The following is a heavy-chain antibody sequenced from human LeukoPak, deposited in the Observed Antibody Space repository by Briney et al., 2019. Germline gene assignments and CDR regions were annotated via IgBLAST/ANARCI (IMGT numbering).Heavy chain of an antibody. J-gene: IGHJ4*02. CDR2: IKSKTDGGTT. CDR3: AKEVVAATLFDY. D-gene: IGHD2-15*01. CDR1: GFTFSNAW. Sequence: GGSLRLSCAASGFTFSNAWMSWVRQAPGKGLEWVGRIKSKTDGGTTDYAAPVKGRFTISRDDSKNTLYLQMNSLKTEDTAVYYCAKEVVAATLFDYWGQGTLVTVSS. V-gene: IGHV3-15*01.